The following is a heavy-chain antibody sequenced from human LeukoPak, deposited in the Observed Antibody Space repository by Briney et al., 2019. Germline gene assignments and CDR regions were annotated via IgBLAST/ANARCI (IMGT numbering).Heavy chain of an antibody. CDR1: GFTFSSYE. V-gene: IGHV3-48*03. CDR3: ARGTRDSSGYHDY. D-gene: IGHD3-22*01. CDR2: ISSSGSTI. Sequence: GGSLRLSCAASGFTFSSYEMNWVRQAPGKGLEWVSYISSSGSTIYYADSVKGRFTISRDNSKNRLDLQMNSLRAEDTAVYYCARGTRDSSGYHDYWGQGTLVTVSS. J-gene: IGHJ4*02.